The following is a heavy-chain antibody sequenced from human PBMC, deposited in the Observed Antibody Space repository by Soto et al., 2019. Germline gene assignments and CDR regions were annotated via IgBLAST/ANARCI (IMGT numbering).Heavy chain of an antibody. CDR1: GGSISSPSYN. CDR3: TTVASTHFDS. J-gene: IGHJ4*02. Sequence: QLQESGPGLLKPSETLSLTCTVSGGSISSPSYNWGWVRQAPGKGPEWIGTIFYGGSTHYNPSLTRRLALSVDTSKSQVSLNLTSVTAADTAVYYCTTVASTHFDSWGQGAQVTVSS. D-gene: IGHD4-17*01. V-gene: IGHV4-39*01. CDR2: IFYGGST.